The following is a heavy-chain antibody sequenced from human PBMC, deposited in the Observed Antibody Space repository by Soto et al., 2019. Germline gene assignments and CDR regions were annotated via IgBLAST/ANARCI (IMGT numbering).Heavy chain of an antibody. CDR2: VYWNDDK. D-gene: IGHD1-1*01. Sequence: QITLKGSGPTLVKPTQTLTLTCTLSGISLSTSGVGLGWIRQTPGKALAWLALVYWNDDKHYSPSLKSRLTITKDTSKNQAILTMTNMDPVDTATYYCARGLATLPVFAFDIWGQGTVVTVSS. J-gene: IGHJ3*02. V-gene: IGHV2-5*01. CDR3: ARGLATLPVFAFDI. CDR1: GISLSTSGVG.